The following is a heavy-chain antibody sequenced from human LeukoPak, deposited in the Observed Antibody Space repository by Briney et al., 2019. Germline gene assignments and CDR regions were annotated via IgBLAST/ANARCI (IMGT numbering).Heavy chain of an antibody. Sequence: PGRSLRLSCAASGFTFSSYTMNWVRQAPGKGLEWVSSISSTSTYIYYADSVKGRFTISRDNAKNSLYLQMNSLRAEDTAVYYCAGENYYESSGFNWGQGTLVTVSS. CDR1: GFTFSSYT. D-gene: IGHD3-22*01. CDR3: AGENYYESSGFN. CDR2: ISSTSTYI. V-gene: IGHV3-21*01. J-gene: IGHJ4*02.